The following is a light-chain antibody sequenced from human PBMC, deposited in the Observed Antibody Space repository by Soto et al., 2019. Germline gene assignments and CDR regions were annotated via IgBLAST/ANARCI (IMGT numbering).Light chain of an antibody. CDR2: GAS. CDR1: QSVSSTY. Sequence: EIVLTQSPGTLSLSPGERATLSCRASQSVSSTYLAWYQQQPGQAPRLLIYGASSRATGIPDRFSGSGSGTDFTLTISRLEPEDFAVYYCQQYNNWPPGYTFGQGTKLEIK. V-gene: IGKV3-20*01. CDR3: QQYNNWPPGYT. J-gene: IGKJ2*01.